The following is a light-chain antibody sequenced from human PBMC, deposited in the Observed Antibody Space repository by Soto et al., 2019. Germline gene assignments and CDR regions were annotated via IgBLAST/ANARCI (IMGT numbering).Light chain of an antibody. CDR1: SSVVGSYHY. V-gene: IGLV2-14*01. J-gene: IGLJ1*01. Sequence: QPALTQPASVSGSPGQSITISCTGTSSVVGSYHYVSWFQQHPGKAPKLIIFEVSDRPSGVSTRFSGSKSGDTASLTISGLQADDEADYYCSSYTSGRDVYVFGGGTKV. CDR3: SSYTSGRDVYV. CDR2: EVS.